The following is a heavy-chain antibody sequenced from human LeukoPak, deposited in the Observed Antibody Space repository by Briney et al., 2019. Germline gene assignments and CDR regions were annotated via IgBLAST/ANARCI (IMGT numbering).Heavy chain of an antibody. Sequence: ASVKVSCKASGYTFTSYGISWVRQAPGQGLEWMGWISAYNGNTNYAQKLQGRVTMSTDTSTSTAYMELRSLRSDDTAVYYCARTPDFWSGYSPGDWGQGTLVTVSS. CDR3: ARTPDFWSGYSPGD. D-gene: IGHD3-3*01. V-gene: IGHV1-18*01. J-gene: IGHJ4*02. CDR2: ISAYNGNT. CDR1: GYTFTSYG.